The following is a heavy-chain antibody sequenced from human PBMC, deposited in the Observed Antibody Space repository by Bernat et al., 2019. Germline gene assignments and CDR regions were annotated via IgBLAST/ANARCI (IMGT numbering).Heavy chain of an antibody. CDR2: IHYSGST. J-gene: IGHJ3*02. Sequence: QLQLQESGPGLVKSSETLSLTCSVSGGSISSSSYYWGWIRQPPGKGLEWIGSIHYSGSTYYNPSLKSRVTISVDTSKNQVSLKLSSVTATETAVYYCARGGGHCSGGTCYSGRDAFDIWGQGTMVTVSS. CDR3: ARGGGHCSGGTCYSGRDAFDI. D-gene: IGHD2-15*01. V-gene: IGHV4-39*01. CDR1: GGSISSSSYY.